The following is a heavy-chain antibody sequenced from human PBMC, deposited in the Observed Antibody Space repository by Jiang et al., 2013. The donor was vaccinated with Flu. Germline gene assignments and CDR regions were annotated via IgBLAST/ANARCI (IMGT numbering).Heavy chain of an antibody. CDR1: GGTFSSYA. Sequence: GAEVKKPGSSVKVSCKASGGTFSSYAISWVRQAPGQGLEWMGRIIPILGIANYAQKFQGRVTITADKSTSTAYMELSSLRSEDTAVYYCARRGTLEKRFGSSWYWFDPWGQGTLVTVSS. V-gene: IGHV1-69*04. D-gene: IGHD6-13*01. J-gene: IGHJ5*02. CDR2: IIPILGIA. CDR3: ARRGTLEKRFGSSWYWFDP.